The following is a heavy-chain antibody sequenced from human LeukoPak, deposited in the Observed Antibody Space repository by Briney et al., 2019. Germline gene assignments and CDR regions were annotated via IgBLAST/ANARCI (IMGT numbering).Heavy chain of an antibody. CDR2: IYTSGST. CDR1: GGSISSGSYY. CDR3: ARDFKGDYYYYYMDV. J-gene: IGHJ6*03. V-gene: IGHV4-61*02. Sequence: SETLSLTCTVSGGSISSGSYYWSWIRQPAGKGLEWIGRIYTSGSTNYNPSLKSRVTISVDTSKNQFSLKLSSVTAADTAVHYCARDFKGDYYYYYMDVWGKGTTVTVSS.